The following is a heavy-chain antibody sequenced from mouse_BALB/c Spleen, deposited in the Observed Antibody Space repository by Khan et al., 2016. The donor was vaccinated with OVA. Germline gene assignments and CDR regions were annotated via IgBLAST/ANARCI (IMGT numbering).Heavy chain of an antibody. J-gene: IGHJ3*01. V-gene: IGHV5-6*01. Sequence: EVELVESGGDLVKPGGSLKLSCAASGFTFSNYGMSWVRQTPDKRLEWVATISSGGDYNYYPDSVKGRFTISRDNAKNTLYLQMSSLKSEDTAMYYCASHLTGSFAYWGQGTLVTVSA. CDR1: GFTFSNYG. CDR2: ISSGGDYN. CDR3: ASHLTGSFAY. D-gene: IGHD4-1*01.